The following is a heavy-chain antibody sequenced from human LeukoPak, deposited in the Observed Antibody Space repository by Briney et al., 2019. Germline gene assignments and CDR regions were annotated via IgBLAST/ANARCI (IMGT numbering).Heavy chain of an antibody. D-gene: IGHD1-26*01. J-gene: IGHJ4*02. Sequence: GGSLRLSCEASGLIFSDHWMHWVRQAPGKGLVWVSRIKTDGSEASYADAVRGRFVVSRDNSRNTLFLLMNSLREDDTAMYFCARDVGPYGESPGDDWGQGTQVTVSS. CDR2: IKTDGSEA. CDR3: ARDVGPYGESPGDD. CDR1: GLIFSDHW. V-gene: IGHV3-74*01.